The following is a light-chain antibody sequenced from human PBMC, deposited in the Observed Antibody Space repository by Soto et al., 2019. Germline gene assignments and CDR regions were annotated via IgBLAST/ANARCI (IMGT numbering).Light chain of an antibody. CDR2: APS. Sequence: DIQMTRSPSSLSASVGVRVTITCRALQSISCYLNWYQQKTGKAPKLLIYAPSSLQSGVPSRFSGSGFGTDFTLTFSSLQPEDVATYYCQKSYSTLRYTFGQGTKIEIK. V-gene: IGKV1-39*01. J-gene: IGKJ2*01. CDR3: QKSYSTLRYT. CDR1: QSISCY.